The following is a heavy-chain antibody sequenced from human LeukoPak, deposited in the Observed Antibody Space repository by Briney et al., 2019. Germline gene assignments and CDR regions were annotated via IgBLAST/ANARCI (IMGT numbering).Heavy chain of an antibody. CDR3: ARGLQRHVDTTMISRLWDY. Sequence: GGSLRLSCAGSGFTFSSYEMNWVRQAPGKGLEWVSYISSSGSTIYYADSVKGRFTISRDNAKNSLYLQMNSLRAEDRAVYYCARGLQRHVDTTMISRLWDYWGQGTLVTVSS. J-gene: IGHJ4*02. D-gene: IGHD5-18*01. CDR2: ISSSGSTI. V-gene: IGHV3-48*03. CDR1: GFTFSSYE.